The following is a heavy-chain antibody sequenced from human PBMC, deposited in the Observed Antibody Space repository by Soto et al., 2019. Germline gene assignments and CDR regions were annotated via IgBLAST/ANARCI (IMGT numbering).Heavy chain of an antibody. J-gene: IGHJ5*02. CDR1: GFTFSSYE. V-gene: IGHV3-48*03. CDR3: AREATSYYANNWFDT. D-gene: IGHD3-10*01. Sequence: GGSLRLSCAASGFTFSSYEMNWVRQAPGKGLEWVSYISSSGSTIYYADSVKGRFTISRDNAKNSLYLQMNSLRAEDTAVYYCAREATSYYANNWFDTWGQGTLVTVSS. CDR2: ISSSGSTI.